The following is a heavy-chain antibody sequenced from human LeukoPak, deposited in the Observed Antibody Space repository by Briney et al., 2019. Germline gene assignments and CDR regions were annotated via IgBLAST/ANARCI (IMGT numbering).Heavy chain of an antibody. CDR2: IRSKANSYAT. V-gene: IGHV3-73*01. Sequence: GGSLRLSCAASGFTFSGSAMHWVRQASGKGLEWVGRIRSKANSYATAYAASVKGRFTISRDDSKNTAYLQMNSLKTEDTAAYYCRWQTVTTLGGDYWGQGTLVTVSS. CDR1: GFTFSGSA. J-gene: IGHJ4*02. D-gene: IGHD4-17*01. CDR3: RWQTVTTLGGDY.